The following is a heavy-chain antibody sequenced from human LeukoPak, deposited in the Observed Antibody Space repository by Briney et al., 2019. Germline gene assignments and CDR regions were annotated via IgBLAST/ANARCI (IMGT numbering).Heavy chain of an antibody. D-gene: IGHD3-22*01. CDR1: GFTVSSNY. CDR2: ISSSGSTI. CDR3: ARGKGDSSGYYYAYYFDY. J-gene: IGHJ4*02. Sequence: GGSLRLSCAASGFTVSSNYMSWVRQAPGKGLEWVSYISSSGSTIYYADSVKGRFTISRDNAKNSLYLQMNSLRAEDTAVYYCARGKGDSSGYYYAYYFDYWGQGTLVTVSS. V-gene: IGHV3-11*01.